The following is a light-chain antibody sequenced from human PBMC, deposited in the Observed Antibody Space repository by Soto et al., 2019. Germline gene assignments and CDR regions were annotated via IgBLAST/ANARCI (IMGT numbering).Light chain of an antibody. CDR2: LNSDCSH. CDR1: SGHKNYI. J-gene: IGLJ2*01. V-gene: IGLV4-69*01. Sequence: QLVLTQSPSASASLGASVKLTCTLSSGHKNYIIAWHQQQPEKGPRFLMKLNSDCSHRRGDGVPDRFTGACSGTERYLTISSLQSEDEAFYYCQTWGTGIHVVFGGGTKLTVL. CDR3: QTWGTGIHVV.